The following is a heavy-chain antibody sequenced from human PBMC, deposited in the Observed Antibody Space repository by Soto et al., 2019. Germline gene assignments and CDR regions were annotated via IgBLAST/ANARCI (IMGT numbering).Heavy chain of an antibody. D-gene: IGHD2-15*01. CDR1: GFTFSSYS. J-gene: IGHJ3*02. CDR2: ISSSSNYI. Sequence: EVQLVESGGGLVKPGGSLRLSCAASGFTFSSYSMNWVRQAPGKGLEWVSFISSSSNYIYYADSVKGRFTISRDNAKNSLYLQMNSLRAEDTAVYYCARRGYCSGGSCYLDDAFDIWGQGTMVTVSS. CDR3: ARRGYCSGGSCYLDDAFDI. V-gene: IGHV3-21*01.